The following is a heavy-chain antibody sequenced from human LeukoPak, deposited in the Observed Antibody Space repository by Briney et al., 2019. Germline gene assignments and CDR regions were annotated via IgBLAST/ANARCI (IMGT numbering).Heavy chain of an antibody. CDR3: ARRSAGWDAFDI. CDR2: IYYTGST. J-gene: IGHJ3*02. D-gene: IGHD6-13*01. Sequence: SETLSLTCSVSGGSISSYYWSWIRQPPGKGLEWIGYIYYTGSTNYNPSLKSRVTISVDTSKNQFSLNLSSVTAADTAVYYCARRSAGWDAFDIWGQGTMVTVSS. CDR1: GGSISSYY. V-gene: IGHV4-59*08.